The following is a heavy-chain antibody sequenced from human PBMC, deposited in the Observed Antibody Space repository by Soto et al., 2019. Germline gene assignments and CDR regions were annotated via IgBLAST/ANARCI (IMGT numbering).Heavy chain of an antibody. CDR3: ARDRGFGELPD. J-gene: IGHJ4*02. Sequence: EVRLLESGGGLVQPGGSLRLSCEGSGFTFGNYAMTWVRQGPGRGLEWVSALSGGSSKGYADSVKGRFTVSRDNTKNTLFLQMNSLRAEDTAVYYCARDRGFGELPDWGQGTHVIVSS. CDR1: GFTFGNYA. CDR2: LSGGSSK. V-gene: IGHV3-23*01. D-gene: IGHD3-10*01.